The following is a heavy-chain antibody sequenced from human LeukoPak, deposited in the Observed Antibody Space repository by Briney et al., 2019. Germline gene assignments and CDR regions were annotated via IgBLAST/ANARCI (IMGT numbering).Heavy chain of an antibody. CDR1: GGSISSGSYY. CDR2: IYTSGST. D-gene: IGHD2-2*01. J-gene: IGHJ5*02. V-gene: IGHV4-61*02. Sequence: PSETLSLTCTVSGGSISSGSYYWSWIRQPAGKGLEWIGRIYTSGSTNYNPSLKSRVTISVDTSKNQFSLKLSSVTAADTAVYYCAREPNYCSRTSCYLLNWFDPWGQGTLLTVSS. CDR3: AREPNYCSRTSCYLLNWFDP.